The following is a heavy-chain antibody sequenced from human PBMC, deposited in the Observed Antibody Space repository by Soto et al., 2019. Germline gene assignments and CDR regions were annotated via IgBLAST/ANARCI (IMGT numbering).Heavy chain of an antibody. J-gene: IGHJ4*02. Sequence: GGSLRLSCAASGFTFSSYAMSWVRQAPGKGLEWVSAISGSGGSTYYEDSVKGRFTISRDNSKNTLYLQMNSLRAEDTAVYYCAKDQIGYDSSGYWNYWGQGTLVTVSS. CDR1: GFTFSSYA. CDR2: ISGSGGST. D-gene: IGHD3-22*01. V-gene: IGHV3-23*01. CDR3: AKDQIGYDSSGYWNY.